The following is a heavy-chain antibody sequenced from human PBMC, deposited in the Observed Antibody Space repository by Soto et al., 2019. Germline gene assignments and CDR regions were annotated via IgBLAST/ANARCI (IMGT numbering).Heavy chain of an antibody. V-gene: IGHV1-8*01. CDR1: GYSFTNND. Sequence: ASVKVSCKASGYSFTNNDVSWVRQATGQGLEWMGWMNPGSGDTGYAQKFQGRVTMTRDTSISTAYMELSSLRSDDTAVYYCATTIFGVVIHNWFDPWGQGTLVTVSS. CDR3: ATTIFGVVIHNWFDP. D-gene: IGHD3-3*01. CDR2: MNPGSGDT. J-gene: IGHJ5*02.